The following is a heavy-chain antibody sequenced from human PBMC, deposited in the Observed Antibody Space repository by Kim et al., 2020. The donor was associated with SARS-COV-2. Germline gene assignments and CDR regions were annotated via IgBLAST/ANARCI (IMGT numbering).Heavy chain of an antibody. CDR3: SGSYYYYYYGMDV. CDR2: ISYDGSNK. Sequence: GGSLRLSCAASGFTFSSYAMHWVRQAPGKGLEWVAVISYDGSNKYYADSVKGRFTISRDNSKNTLYLQMNSLRAEDTAVYYSSGSYYYYYYGMDVWGQGTTVTVSS. D-gene: IGHD3-10*01. J-gene: IGHJ6*02. CDR1: GFTFSSYA. V-gene: IGHV3-30*04.